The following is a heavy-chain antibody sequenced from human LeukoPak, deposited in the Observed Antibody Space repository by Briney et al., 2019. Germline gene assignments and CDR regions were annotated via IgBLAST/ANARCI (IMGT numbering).Heavy chain of an antibody. V-gene: IGHV3-74*01. CDR2: INSDGSST. CDR1: GFTFSTYW. Sequence: GGSLRLSCAASGFTFSTYWMHWVRQAPGKGLVWVSSINSDGSSTSYADSVRGRFTISRDNAKNTLYLQMNSLRAEDTAVYYCARVQRGIAVALDYWGQGTLATVSS. J-gene: IGHJ4*02. D-gene: IGHD6-19*01. CDR3: ARVQRGIAVALDY.